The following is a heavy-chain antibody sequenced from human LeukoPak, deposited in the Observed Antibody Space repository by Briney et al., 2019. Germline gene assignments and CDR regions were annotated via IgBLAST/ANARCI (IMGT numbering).Heavy chain of an antibody. Sequence: GASVKVSCKASRGTFGGYGISWVRQAPGQGLEWMGRIMPVLGFTNYAQKFQGRLTITADSSTTTAYLELSSLRSDDTAVYYCARFASGSYYDSWGQGTLVTVSS. J-gene: IGHJ4*02. D-gene: IGHD1-26*01. CDR2: IMPVLGFT. CDR1: RGTFGGYG. V-gene: IGHV1-69*04. CDR3: ARFASGSYYDS.